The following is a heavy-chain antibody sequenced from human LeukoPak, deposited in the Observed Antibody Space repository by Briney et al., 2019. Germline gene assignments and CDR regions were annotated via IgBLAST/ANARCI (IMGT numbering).Heavy chain of an antibody. Sequence: SGGSLRLSCAASGFTLSTYSMNWVRQAPGKGLEWFSYISSSGNTIYYADSVKGRFTISRDNAKNSLFLQMNSLRAEDTAVYYCARRRDFDYWGQGTLVAVSS. V-gene: IGHV3-48*04. CDR3: ARRRDFDY. D-gene: IGHD6-6*01. J-gene: IGHJ4*02. CDR1: GFTLSTYS. CDR2: ISSSGNTI.